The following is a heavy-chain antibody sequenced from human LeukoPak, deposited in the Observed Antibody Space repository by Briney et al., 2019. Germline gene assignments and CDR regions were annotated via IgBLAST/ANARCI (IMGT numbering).Heavy chain of an antibody. Sequence: GGSLRLSCAASGFTFSSYSMSWVRQAPGKGLEWVSSISSSSSYIYYADSVKGRFTISRDNAKNSLYLQMNSLRAEDTAVYYCARDWVGELMITFGGVIVPNPLGYWGQGTLVTVSS. CDR3: ARDWVGELMITFGGVIVPNPLGY. V-gene: IGHV3-21*01. J-gene: IGHJ4*02. CDR2: ISSSSSYI. CDR1: GFTFSSYS. D-gene: IGHD3-16*02.